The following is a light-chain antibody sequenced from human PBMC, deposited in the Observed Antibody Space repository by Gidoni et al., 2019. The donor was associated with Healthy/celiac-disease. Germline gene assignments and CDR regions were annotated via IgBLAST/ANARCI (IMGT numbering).Light chain of an antibody. CDR3: LLYYGGAQPWV. J-gene: IGLJ3*02. Sequence: QTVVTQEPSLTVSPGGKVTLTCASSTGAVTSGYYPNWFQQKPGQAPRALIYSTSNKQSWTPARFSGSLLGGKAALTLSGVQPEDEAEYYCLLYYGGAQPWVFGGGTKLTVL. CDR1: TGAVTSGYY. CDR2: STS. V-gene: IGLV7-43*01.